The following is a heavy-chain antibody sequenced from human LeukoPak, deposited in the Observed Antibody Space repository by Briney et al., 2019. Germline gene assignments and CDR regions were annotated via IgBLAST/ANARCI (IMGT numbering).Heavy chain of an antibody. CDR1: GGSISSYY. V-gene: IGHV4-59*01. J-gene: IGHJ5*02. Sequence: SETLSLTCTVCGGSISSYYWSWIRQPPGKGLEWGGYIYYSGSTNYNPSLKSRVTISVDTSKNQFSLKLSSVTAADTAVYYCARGLNRSGGWGVIRPNWFDPWGQGTLVTVSS. D-gene: IGHD3-10*01. CDR3: ARGLNRSGGWGVIRPNWFDP. CDR2: IYYSGST.